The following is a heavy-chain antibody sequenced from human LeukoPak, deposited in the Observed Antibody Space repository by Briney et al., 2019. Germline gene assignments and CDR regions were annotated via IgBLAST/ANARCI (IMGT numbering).Heavy chain of an antibody. Sequence: GGSLRLSCVGSGFIFNNYAMHWVRQPPGKGLEWVSGISWNSGTIDYADYVRGRFTISRDNAKNSLYLQMDSLRVEDTAFYYCAKDNRRHYTSGPNPDSLHWGQGALVTVSS. D-gene: IGHD6-19*01. V-gene: IGHV3-9*01. CDR1: GFIFNNYA. CDR2: ISWNSGTI. CDR3: AKDNRRHYTSGPNPDSLH. J-gene: IGHJ4*02.